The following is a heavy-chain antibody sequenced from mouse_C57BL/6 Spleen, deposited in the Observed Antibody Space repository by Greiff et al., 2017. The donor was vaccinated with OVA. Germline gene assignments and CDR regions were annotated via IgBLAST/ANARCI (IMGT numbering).Heavy chain of an antibody. D-gene: IGHD2-4*01. CDR3: ARSDYEHAMDY. J-gene: IGHJ4*01. CDR2: IDPSDSYT. CDR1: GYTFTSYW. Sequence: QVQLQQPGAELVRPGTSVKLSCKASGYTFTSYWMHWVKQRPGQGLEWIGVIDPSDSYTNYNQKFKGKATLTVDTSSSTAYMQLSSLTSEDSAVYYCARSDYEHAMDYWGQGTSVTVSS. V-gene: IGHV1-59*01.